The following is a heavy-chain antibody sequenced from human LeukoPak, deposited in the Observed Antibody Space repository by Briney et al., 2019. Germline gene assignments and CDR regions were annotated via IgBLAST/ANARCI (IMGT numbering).Heavy chain of an antibody. J-gene: IGHJ6*04. CDR1: GYTFTSYY. CDR2: INPSGGST. Sequence: GASVKVSCKASGYTFTSYYMHWVRQAPGQGLEWMGIINPSGGSTSYAQKFQGRVTMTRDTSTSTVYMELNSLRSEDTAVYYCARGFSTIFGVVIPTDVWGKGTTVTVSS. CDR3: ARGFSTIFGVVIPTDV. D-gene: IGHD3-3*01. V-gene: IGHV1-46*01.